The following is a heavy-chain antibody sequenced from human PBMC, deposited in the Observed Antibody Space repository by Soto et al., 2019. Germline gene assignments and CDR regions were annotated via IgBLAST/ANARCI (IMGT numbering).Heavy chain of an antibody. CDR2: ISPYNGDT. J-gene: IGHJ4*02. V-gene: IGHV1-18*01. CDR1: GYTFTNHG. Sequence: QVQLVQSGAEVRESGASVKVSCKASGYTFTNHGISWVQQAPGEGLEWMGWISPYNGDTNNAQKFQGRVTMTTDTPTNTGFMELTRLTSDDTAVYYCARGGISSSEGLDYWGQGTLVTVSS. CDR3: ARGGISSSEGLDY. D-gene: IGHD6-13*01.